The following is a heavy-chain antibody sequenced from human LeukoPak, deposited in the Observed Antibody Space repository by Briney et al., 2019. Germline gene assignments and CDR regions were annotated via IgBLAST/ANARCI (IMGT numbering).Heavy chain of an antibody. CDR1: GDTVSNKRSA. V-gene: IGHV6-1*01. Sequence: SQTLSLTFAISGDTVSNKRSAWNWVRQSPSRGLEWLGRTYYRSKWYNDYAVSVKSRITINPDTSKNQFSLQLNSVSPEDTAVYYFARVNSWTEEPDTGFDYWGQGILVTVSS. J-gene: IGHJ4*02. CDR3: ARVNSWTEEPDTGFDY. D-gene: IGHD1-14*01. CDR2: TYYRSKWYN.